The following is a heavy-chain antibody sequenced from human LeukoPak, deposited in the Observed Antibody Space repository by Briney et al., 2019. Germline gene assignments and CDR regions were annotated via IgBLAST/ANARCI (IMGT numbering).Heavy chain of an antibody. D-gene: IGHD3/OR15-3a*01. V-gene: IGHV1-2*02. Sequence: ASVKVSCKASGYTFTGYYMHWVRQAPRQGLEWMGWINPNSGGANYAQKFQGRVTMTRDTSISTAYMELNRLTSDDTAVYYCARRWGGTGSKAVYWGQGPLVTVSS. CDR1: GYTFTGYY. CDR3: ARRWGGTGSKAVY. J-gene: IGHJ4*02. CDR2: INPNSGGA.